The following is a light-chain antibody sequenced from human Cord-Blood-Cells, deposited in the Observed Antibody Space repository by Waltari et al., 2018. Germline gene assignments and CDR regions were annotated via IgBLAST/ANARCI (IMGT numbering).Light chain of an antibody. Sequence: QSVLTQPPSVSGAPGQRVTISCTGSSSNIGAGYDVHWYQQLPGTAPKLLIYGNSNRPSGVRDGFSGSKSGTSASLAITGLQAEDEADYYCQSYDSSLSAVVFGGGTKLTVL. CDR1: SSNIGAGYD. J-gene: IGLJ2*01. CDR3: QSYDSSLSAVV. V-gene: IGLV1-40*01. CDR2: GNS.